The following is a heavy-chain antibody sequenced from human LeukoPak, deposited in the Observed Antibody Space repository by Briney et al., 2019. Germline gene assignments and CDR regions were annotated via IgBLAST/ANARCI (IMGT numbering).Heavy chain of an antibody. CDR2: ITSSSSTI. V-gene: IGHV3-48*04. CDR3: ASGRGGWYPDI. J-gene: IGHJ4*02. D-gene: IGHD6-19*01. Sequence: GGSLRLSCAASGFTVSSNYMSWVRQAPGKGLEWVSYITSSSSTIFYADSVKGRFTISRDNAKNSLFLQMTSLRAEDTAVYYCASGRGGWYPDIWGQGTLVTVSS. CDR1: GFTVSSNY.